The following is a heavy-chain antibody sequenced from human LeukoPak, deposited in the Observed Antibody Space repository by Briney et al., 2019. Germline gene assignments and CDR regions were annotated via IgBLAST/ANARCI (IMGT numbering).Heavy chain of an antibody. CDR1: GFTFSSYS. D-gene: IGHD3-10*01. CDR2: ISSSSSYI. V-gene: IGHV3-21*01. Sequence: GGSLRLSCAASGFTFSSYSMNWVRQAPGKGLEWVSSISSSSSYIYYADSVKGRFTISRDNAKNSLYLQMNSLRAEDTAVYYCVRDTKYYGSGSYYLPGVTYYYYYGMDVWGQGTTVTVSS. J-gene: IGHJ6*02. CDR3: VRDTKYYGSGSYYLPGVTYYYYYGMDV.